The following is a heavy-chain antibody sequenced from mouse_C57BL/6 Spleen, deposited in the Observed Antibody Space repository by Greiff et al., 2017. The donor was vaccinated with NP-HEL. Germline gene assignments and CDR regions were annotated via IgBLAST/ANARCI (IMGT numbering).Heavy chain of an antibody. CDR1: GFTFTDYY. CDR3: ASGGGNLGY. J-gene: IGHJ2*01. CDR2: IRNKANGYTT. Sequence: EVKLMESGGGLVQPGGSLSLSCAASGFTFTDYYMSWVRQPPGKALEWLGFIRNKANGYTTEYSASVKGRFTISRDNSQSILYLQMNALRAEDSATYYCASGGGNLGYWGQGTTLTVSS. V-gene: IGHV7-3*01.